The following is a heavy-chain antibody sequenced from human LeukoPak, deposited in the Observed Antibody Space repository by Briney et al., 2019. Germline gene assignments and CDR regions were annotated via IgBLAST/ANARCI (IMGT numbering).Heavy chain of an antibody. D-gene: IGHD5-18*01. Sequence: VGSLRVSCVAPGVTFSGYAMSWGRQALAKGLGWVSGISGSGGSTYYAESVKGRFTITRDKSKTTLYLQMNSLRAEDTAVYYCAKATRGYGEFDYWGQGTLVTVSS. CDR3: AKATRGYGEFDY. CDR1: GVTFSGYA. V-gene: IGHV3-23*01. J-gene: IGHJ4*02. CDR2: ISGSGGST.